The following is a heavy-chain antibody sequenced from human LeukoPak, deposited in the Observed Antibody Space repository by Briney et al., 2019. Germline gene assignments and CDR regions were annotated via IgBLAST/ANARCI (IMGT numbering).Heavy chain of an antibody. CDR3: ARGRRRAAFPTSNYLDY. V-gene: IGHV4-34*01. D-gene: IGHD2-15*01. CDR1: GGSFSGYY. J-gene: IGHJ4*02. Sequence: SETLSLTCAVYGGSFSGYYWSWIRQPPGKGLEWIGEINHSGSTNYNPSLKSRVTISVDTSKNQFSLKLSSVTAADTAVYYCARGRRRAAFPTSNYLDYWGQGTLVTVSS. CDR2: INHSGST.